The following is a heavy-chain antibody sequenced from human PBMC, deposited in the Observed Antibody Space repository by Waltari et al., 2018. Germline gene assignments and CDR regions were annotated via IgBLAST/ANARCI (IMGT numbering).Heavy chain of an antibody. Sequence: QVQLQQWGAGLLKPSETLSLTCAVYGGSFSGYYWSWTRQPPGKGLEWIGEINHSGSTNYNPSLKRRVTISVDTSKNQFSLKLSSVTAADTAVYYCAREKGYSSSQAAFDIWGQGTMVTVSS. CDR1: GGSFSGYY. D-gene: IGHD6-6*01. J-gene: IGHJ3*02. CDR3: AREKGYSSSQAAFDI. CDR2: INHSGST. V-gene: IGHV4-34*01.